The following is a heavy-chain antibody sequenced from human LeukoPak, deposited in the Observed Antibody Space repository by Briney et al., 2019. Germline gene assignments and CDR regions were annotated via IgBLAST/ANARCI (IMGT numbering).Heavy chain of an antibody. CDR2: IYFSGST. V-gene: IGHV4-61*05. CDR1: GGSVSSSSYY. D-gene: IGHD3-10*01. J-gene: IGHJ4*02. CDR3: ARTLYGSGSDHFDY. Sequence: SETLSLTCIVSGGSVSSSSYYWGWIRQPPGKGLEWIGYIYFSGSTNYNPSLKSRVTISVDTSKNQFSLKLSSVTAADTAVYYCARTLYGSGSDHFDYWGQGTLVTVSS.